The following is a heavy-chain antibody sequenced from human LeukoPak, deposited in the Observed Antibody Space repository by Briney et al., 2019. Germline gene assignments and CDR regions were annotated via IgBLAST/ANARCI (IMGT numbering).Heavy chain of an antibody. CDR1: GFTFSSYA. D-gene: IGHD3-10*01. CDR2: ISSNGGST. V-gene: IGHV3-64*01. Sequence: GGSLRLSCAASGFTFSSYAMHWVRQAPGKGLEYVSAISSNGGSTYYANSVKGRFTISRDNSKNTLYLQMGSLRAEDMAVYYCARDVGLQLWFGESYDAFDIWGQGTMVTVSS. J-gene: IGHJ3*02. CDR3: ARDVGLQLWFGESYDAFDI.